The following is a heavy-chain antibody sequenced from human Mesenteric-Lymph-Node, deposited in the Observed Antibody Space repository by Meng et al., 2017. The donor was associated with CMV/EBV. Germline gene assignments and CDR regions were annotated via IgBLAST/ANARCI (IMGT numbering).Heavy chain of an antibody. CDR1: GLTFSAQT. Sequence: GGSLRLSCAASGLTFSAQTMNWVRQAPGKGLEWVSSISTSSSYIYYADSLKGRFTISRDNAKNSLYLQIDSLRAEDTAVYYCARLLWFGEFGYWGQGTLVTVSS. CDR2: ISTSSSYI. D-gene: IGHD3-10*01. J-gene: IGHJ4*02. V-gene: IGHV3-21*01. CDR3: ARLLWFGEFGY.